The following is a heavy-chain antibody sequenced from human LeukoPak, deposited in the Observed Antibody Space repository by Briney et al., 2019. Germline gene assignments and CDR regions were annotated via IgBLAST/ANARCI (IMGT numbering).Heavy chain of an antibody. Sequence: PGGSLRLSCAASGFTFSSYSMNWVRQAPGKGLEWVSSISSSSSYIYYADSVKGRFTISRDNAKNSLYLQMNSLRAEDTAVHYCARVVVVVTGPNDYWGQGTLVTVSS. CDR1: GFTFSSYS. V-gene: IGHV3-21*01. CDR2: ISSSSSYI. D-gene: IGHD3-22*01. CDR3: ARVVVVVTGPNDY. J-gene: IGHJ4*02.